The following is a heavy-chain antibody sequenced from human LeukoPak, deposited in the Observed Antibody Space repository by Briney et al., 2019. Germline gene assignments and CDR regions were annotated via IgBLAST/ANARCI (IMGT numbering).Heavy chain of an antibody. J-gene: IGHJ4*02. CDR1: GFTFDDYA. Sequence: GGSLRLSCAASGFTFDDYAMHWVRQAPGKGLEWVSGISWNSGNIGYADSVKGRFTISRDHAKKFLYLQMNSLRAEDTALYYCAKEAGRRARYGSGSVDYWGQGTLVTVSS. CDR3: AKEAGRRARYGSGSVDY. D-gene: IGHD3-10*01. CDR2: ISWNSGNI. V-gene: IGHV3-9*01.